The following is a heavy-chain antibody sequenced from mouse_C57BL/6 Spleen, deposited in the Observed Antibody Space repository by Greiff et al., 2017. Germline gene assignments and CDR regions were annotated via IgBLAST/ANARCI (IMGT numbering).Heavy chain of an antibody. CDR1: GYTFTSYW. Sequence: QVQLQQPGAELVKPGASVTLSCKASGYTFTSYWMHWVKQRPGQGLEWIGMIHPNSGSTNYNEKFKSKATLTVDKSSSTAYMQLSSLTSEDSAVYYCARERDYGRYYYAMDDWGQGTSVTVSS. CDR3: ARERDYGRYYYAMDD. J-gene: IGHJ4*01. D-gene: IGHD2-4*01. V-gene: IGHV1-64*01. CDR2: IHPNSGST.